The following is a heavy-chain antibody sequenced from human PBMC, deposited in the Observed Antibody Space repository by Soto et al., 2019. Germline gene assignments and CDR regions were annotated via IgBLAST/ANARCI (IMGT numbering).Heavy chain of an antibody. CDR1: GFTFTSSA. CDR2: IVVGSGNT. J-gene: IGHJ6*02. V-gene: IGHV1-58*01. CDR3: AARFGTAYYYYGMDV. D-gene: IGHD3-10*01. Sequence: SVKVSCKASGFTFTSSAVQWVRQARGQRLEWIGWIVVGSGNTNYAQKFQERVTITRDMSTSTAYMELSSLRSEDTAVYYRAARFGTAYYYYGMDVWGQGTTVTVSS.